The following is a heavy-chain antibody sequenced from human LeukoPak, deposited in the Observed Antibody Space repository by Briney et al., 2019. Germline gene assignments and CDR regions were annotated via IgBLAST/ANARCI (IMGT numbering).Heavy chain of an antibody. V-gene: IGHV5-51*01. CDR3: ARGQYCSRTSCYALDY. Sequence: GESLKISCKGSGYSFTSYWIGWVRQMPGKGLEWMGIIYPGDSDTRYSPSFQGQVTVSADKSISTAYLQWSSLKASDTAMYYCARGQYCSRTSCYALDYWGQGTQVTVSS. J-gene: IGHJ4*02. CDR1: GYSFTSYW. D-gene: IGHD2-2*01. CDR2: IYPGDSDT.